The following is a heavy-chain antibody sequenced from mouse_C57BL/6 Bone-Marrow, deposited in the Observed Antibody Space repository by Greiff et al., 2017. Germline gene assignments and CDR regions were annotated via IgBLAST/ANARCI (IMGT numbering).Heavy chain of an antibody. CDR3: ARDSNYSGCFDY. J-gene: IGHJ2*01. CDR1: GYAFTNYL. V-gene: IGHV1-54*01. D-gene: IGHD2-5*01. CDR2: INPGSGGT. Sequence: QVQLQQSGAELVRPGTSVKVSCKASGYAFTNYLIEWVKQRPGQGLEWIGVINPGSGGTNYNEKFKGKATLTADKSSSTAYMQLSSLTSEDSAVYFCARDSNYSGCFDYWGQGTTLTVSS.